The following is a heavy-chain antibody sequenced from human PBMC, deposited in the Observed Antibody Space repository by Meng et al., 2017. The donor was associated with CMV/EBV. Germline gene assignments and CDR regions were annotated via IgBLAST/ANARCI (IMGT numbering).Heavy chain of an antibody. CDR1: GGFTSSSDYY. D-gene: IGHD3-10*01. CDR3: ATLGILLRFGFDP. J-gene: IGHJ5*02. CDR2: IHYSGST. Sequence: GQRLVTPLQTLVLACAVSGGFTSSSDYYWSWIRQPTGKGLEWIGYIHYSGSTYYNPSLKSRVTISVDTSKTQFSPKLSSVTAADTAVYYCATLGILLRFGFDPWGQGTLVTVSS. V-gene: IGHV4-30-4*08.